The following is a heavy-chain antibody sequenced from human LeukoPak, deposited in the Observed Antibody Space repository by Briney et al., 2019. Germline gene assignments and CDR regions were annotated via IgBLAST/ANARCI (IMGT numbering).Heavy chain of an antibody. Sequence: GGSLRLSCAASGFIFSSYTMNWVRQASGKGLEWVGRIRSKANSYATAYAASVKGRFTISRDDSKNTAYLQMNSLKTEDTAVYYCTRRRTRAPYYFDYWGQGTLVTVSS. V-gene: IGHV3-73*01. D-gene: IGHD1-7*01. CDR2: IRSKANSYAT. J-gene: IGHJ4*02. CDR3: TRRRTRAPYYFDY. CDR1: GFIFSSYT.